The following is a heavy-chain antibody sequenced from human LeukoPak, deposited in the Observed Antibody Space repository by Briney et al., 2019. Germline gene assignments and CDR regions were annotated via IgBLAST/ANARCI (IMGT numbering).Heavy chain of an antibody. CDR2: MNPNSGNT. V-gene: IGHV1-8*01. CDR1: GYTLTSYD. D-gene: IGHD2-2*01. Sequence: ASVKVSCKASGYTLTSYDINWVRQATGQGLEWMGWMNPNSGNTGYAQKFQGRVTMTRNTSISTAYMELSSLRSEDTAVYYCARFSLVVVPAHLYYYYYGMDVWGQGTTVTVSS. CDR3: ARFSLVVVPAHLYYYYYGMDV. J-gene: IGHJ6*02.